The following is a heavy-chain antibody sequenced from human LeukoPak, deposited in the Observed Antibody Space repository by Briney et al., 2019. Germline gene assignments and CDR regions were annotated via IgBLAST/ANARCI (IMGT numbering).Heavy chain of an antibody. D-gene: IGHD3-10*02. V-gene: IGHV3-23*01. CDR1: GFTFNTYA. CDR2: ISPSGGIT. Sequence: GGSLRLSCAASGFTFNTYAMSWVRQAPGKGLEWVSAISPSGGITYYEDSVKGRFTISRDNSKNTPYLQMNSLRAEDTAVYYCAKGVNYFVLEYWGQGTLVTISS. J-gene: IGHJ4*02. CDR3: AKGVNYFVLEY.